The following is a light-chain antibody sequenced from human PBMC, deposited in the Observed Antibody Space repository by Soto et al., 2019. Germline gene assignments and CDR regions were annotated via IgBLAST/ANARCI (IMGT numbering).Light chain of an antibody. CDR2: GAS. CDR1: QSASSSF. V-gene: IGKV3-20*01. J-gene: IGKJ1*01. CDR3: QQYNTWPGT. Sequence: EIVLTQSPGTLSLSPGERATLSCRASQSASSSFLAWYRQRPGQAPRPLIYGASSTATGIPDRFSGSGSGTDFTITISSLQSEDFAVYYCQQYNTWPGTFGQGTKVDI.